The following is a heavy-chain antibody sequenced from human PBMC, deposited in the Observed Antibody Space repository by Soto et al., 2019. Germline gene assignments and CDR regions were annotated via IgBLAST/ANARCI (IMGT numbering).Heavy chain of an antibody. Sequence: QVQLVQSGAEVKKPGSSVTVSCTVSGGTFSSYAISWVRQAPGQGLEWMGGIIPMFGTANYAQTFHGRVTIIADESTSTAHMELSSPRSEDTAVYFCARFARSSGDVDFWGQGTLVTVSS. CDR3: ARFARSSGDVDF. J-gene: IGHJ4*02. CDR1: GGTFSSYA. D-gene: IGHD6-19*01. V-gene: IGHV1-69*01. CDR2: IIPMFGTA.